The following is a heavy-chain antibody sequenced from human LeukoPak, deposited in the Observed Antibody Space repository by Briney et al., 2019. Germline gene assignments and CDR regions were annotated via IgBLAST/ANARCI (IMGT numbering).Heavy chain of an antibody. CDR2: INPSGGST. CDR3: AREGVDIVATEEYYYGMDV. Sequence: ASVKVSCKASGYIFTSYYMHWVRQAPGQGLEWMGIINPSGGSTSYAQKFQGRVTMTRDTSTSTVYMELSSLRSEDTAVYYCAREGVDIVATEEYYYGMDVWGQGTTVTVSS. J-gene: IGHJ6*02. CDR1: GYIFTSYY. V-gene: IGHV1-46*01. D-gene: IGHD5-12*01.